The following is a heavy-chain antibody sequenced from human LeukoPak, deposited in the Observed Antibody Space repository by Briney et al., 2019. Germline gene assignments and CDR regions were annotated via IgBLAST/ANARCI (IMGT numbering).Heavy chain of an antibody. Sequence: GGSLRLSCAASGFTFDDYAMHWVRLAPGKGLEWVSGISWNSGSIGYADSAKGRFTISRDNAKNSLYLQMNSLRAEDTALYYCAKDTKDYEGFYYFDYWGQGTLVTVSS. D-gene: IGHD4-17*01. CDR3: AKDTKDYEGFYYFDY. V-gene: IGHV3-9*01. CDR1: GFTFDDYA. CDR2: ISWNSGSI. J-gene: IGHJ4*02.